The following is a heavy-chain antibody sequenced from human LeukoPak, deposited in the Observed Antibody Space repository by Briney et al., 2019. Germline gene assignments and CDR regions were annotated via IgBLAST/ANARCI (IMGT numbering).Heavy chain of an antibody. J-gene: IGHJ6*02. CDR3: ARLRYHFYYYYGMDV. CDR1: GGSISSGGYY. Sequence: SQTLSLTCTVSGGSISSGGYYWSWIRQHPGQGLEWIGYIYYSGSTYYNPSLKSRVTISVDTSKNQFSLKLSSVTAADTAVYYCARLRYHFYYYYGMDVWGQGTTVTVSS. CDR2: IYYSGST. D-gene: IGHD1-1*01. V-gene: IGHV4-31*03.